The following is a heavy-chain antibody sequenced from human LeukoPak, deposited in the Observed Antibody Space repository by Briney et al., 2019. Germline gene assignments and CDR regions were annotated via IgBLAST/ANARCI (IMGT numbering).Heavy chain of an antibody. CDR2: ISSSGSTI. V-gene: IGHV3-11*04. Sequence: GSLRLSCAASGFTFSDYYMSWIRQAPGKGLEWVSYISSSGSTIYYADSVKGRFTISRDNAKNSLYLQMNSLRAEDTAVYYCARFLAGNYYDSSGYFWYDAFDIWGQWTMVTVSS. D-gene: IGHD3-22*01. CDR1: GFTFSDYY. CDR3: ARFLAGNYYDSSGYFWYDAFDI. J-gene: IGHJ3*02.